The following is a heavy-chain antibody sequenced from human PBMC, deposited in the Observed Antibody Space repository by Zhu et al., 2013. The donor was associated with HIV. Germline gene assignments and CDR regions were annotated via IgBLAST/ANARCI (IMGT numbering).Heavy chain of an antibody. V-gene: IGHV4-38-2*02. J-gene: IGHJ2*01. D-gene: IGHD4-17*01. CDR2: IYHSGST. Sequence: QVQLQESGPGLVKPSETLSLTCTVSGYSISSGYYWGWIRQPPGKGLEWIGSIYHSGSTYYNPSLKSRVTISVDTSKNQFSLKLSSVTAADTAVYYCARSAPRGSTVTTGWYFDLWGRGTLVTVSS. CDR1: GYSISSGYY. CDR3: ARSAPRGSTVTTGWYFDL.